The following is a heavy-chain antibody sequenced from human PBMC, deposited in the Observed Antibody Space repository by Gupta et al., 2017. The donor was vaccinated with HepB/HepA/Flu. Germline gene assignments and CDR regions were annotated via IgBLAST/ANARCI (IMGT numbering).Heavy chain of an antibody. CDR1: GFTFSSYG. D-gene: IGHD4-17*01. J-gene: IGHJ3*02. CDR3: AKDLSSRNYGDYRNAFDI. CDR2: ISYDGSNK. Sequence: QVQLVESGGGVVQPGRSLRLSCAASGFTFSSYGMHWVRQAPGKGLEWVAVISYDGSNKYYADSVKGRFTISRDNSKNTLYLQMNSLRAEDTAVYYCAKDLSSRNYGDYRNAFDIWGQGTMVTVSS. V-gene: IGHV3-30*18.